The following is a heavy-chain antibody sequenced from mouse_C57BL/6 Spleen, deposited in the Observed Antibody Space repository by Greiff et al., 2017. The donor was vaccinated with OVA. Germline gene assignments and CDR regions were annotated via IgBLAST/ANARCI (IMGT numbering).Heavy chain of an antibody. J-gene: IGHJ1*03. D-gene: IGHD4-1*01. CDR1: GFTFSDYG. CDR2: ISSGSSTI. V-gene: IGHV5-17*01. Sequence: EVMLVESGGGLVKPGGSLKLSCAASGFTFSDYGMHWVRQAPEKGLEWVAYISSGSSTIYYADTVQGRFTISRDNAKNTLFLQMTSLRSEDTAMYDCARPLTGSLHWYCDVWGTGTTVTVSS. CDR3: ARPLTGSLHWYCDV.